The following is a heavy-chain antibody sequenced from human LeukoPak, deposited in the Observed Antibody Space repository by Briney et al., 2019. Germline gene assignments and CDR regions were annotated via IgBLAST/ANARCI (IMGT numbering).Heavy chain of an antibody. J-gene: IGHJ5*02. CDR2: IYYSGSA. CDR1: GGSISSYY. V-gene: IGHV4-59*01. CDR3: ARGSDYGSGSYYRSWFDP. D-gene: IGHD3-10*01. Sequence: NPSETLSLTCTVSGGSISSYYWSWIRQPPGKGLEWIGYIYYSGSANYNPSLKSRVTISVDTSKNQFSLKLSSVTAADTAVYYCARGSDYGSGSYYRSWFDPWGQGTLVTVSS.